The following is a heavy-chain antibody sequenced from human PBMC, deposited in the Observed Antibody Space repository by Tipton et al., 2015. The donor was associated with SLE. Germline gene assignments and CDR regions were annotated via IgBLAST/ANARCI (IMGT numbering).Heavy chain of an antibody. D-gene: IGHD2-2*01. Sequence: GSLRLSCAASGFTFSSYSMNWVCQAPGKGLEWVSYISSSSSTIYYADSVKGRFTISRDNSKNTLYLQMNSLRAEDTAVYYCAKQYQPGSWGQGTLVTVSS. J-gene: IGHJ4*02. V-gene: IGHV3-48*01. CDR2: ISSSSSTI. CDR1: GFTFSSYS. CDR3: AKQYQPGS.